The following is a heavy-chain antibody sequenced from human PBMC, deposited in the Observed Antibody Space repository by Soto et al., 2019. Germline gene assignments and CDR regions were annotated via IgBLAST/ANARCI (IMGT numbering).Heavy chain of an antibody. CDR3: ARITLNCSSTSCYDWYFDL. V-gene: IGHV1-2*04. D-gene: IGHD2-2*01. Sequence: QVQLVQSGAEVKKPGASVKVSCKASGYTFTGYYMHWVRQAPGQGLEWMGWINPNSGGTNYAQKFQGWVTMTRDTSISTAYMELSRLRSDDTAVYYCARITLNCSSTSCYDWYFDLWGRGTLVTVSS. CDR1: GYTFTGYY. J-gene: IGHJ2*01. CDR2: INPNSGGT.